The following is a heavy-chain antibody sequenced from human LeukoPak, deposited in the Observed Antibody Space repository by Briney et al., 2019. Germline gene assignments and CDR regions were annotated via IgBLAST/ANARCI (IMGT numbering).Heavy chain of an antibody. CDR1: GYTFTGYY. V-gene: IGHV1-2*02. CDR3: ARDGACSSTSCQNFDY. D-gene: IGHD2-2*01. J-gene: IGHJ4*02. Sequence: GPSVTLSCNASGYTFTGYYIHWVRQAPGQGLGWMGWINSYRGATKYVQKFQGRVTMTRDTSISTAYMEMSRLRSDDTTVYYCARDGACSSTSCQNFDYWGQGTLVTVSS. CDR2: INSYRGAT.